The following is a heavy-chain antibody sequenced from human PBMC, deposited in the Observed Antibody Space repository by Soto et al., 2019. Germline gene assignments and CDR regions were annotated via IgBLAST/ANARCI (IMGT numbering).Heavy chain of an antibody. D-gene: IGHD1-26*01. Sequence: QVQLVESGGGVVQPGRSLRLSCAASGFTFSSYAMHWVRQAPGKGLEWVAVISYDGSNKYYADSVKGRFTISRDNSKNTLYLQMNSLRAEDTAVHYCARDQNRQWELLFIDYYYYGMDVWGQGTTVTVSS. CDR1: GFTFSSYA. CDR2: ISYDGSNK. J-gene: IGHJ6*02. CDR3: ARDQNRQWELLFIDYYYYGMDV. V-gene: IGHV3-30-3*01.